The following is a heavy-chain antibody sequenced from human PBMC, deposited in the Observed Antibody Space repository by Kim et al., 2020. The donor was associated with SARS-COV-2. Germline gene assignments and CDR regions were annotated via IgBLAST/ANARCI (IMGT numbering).Heavy chain of an antibody. V-gene: IGHV5-10-1*01. CDR2: IDPSDSYT. CDR3: ARRKGDTKSYYGMDV. D-gene: IGHD2-21*01. CDR1: GYSFTSYW. J-gene: IGHJ6*02. Sequence: GESLKISCKGSGYSFTSYWISWVRQMPGKGLEWMGRIDPSDSYTNYSPSFQGHVTISADKSISTAYLQWSTLKASDTAMYYCARRKGDTKSYYGMDVWGQGTTVTVSS.